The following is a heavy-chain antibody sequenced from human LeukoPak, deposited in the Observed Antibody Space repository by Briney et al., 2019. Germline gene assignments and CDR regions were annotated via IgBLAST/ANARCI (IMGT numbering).Heavy chain of an antibody. J-gene: IGHJ4*02. Sequence: SETLSLTCTVSGGSISSSSYYWGWIRQPPGKGLEWIGSIYYSGSTYYNPSLKSRVTISVDTSKNQFSLKLSSVTAADAAVYFCARQLPTAAADTRGYFDYWGQGTLVTVSS. CDR2: IYYSGST. D-gene: IGHD6-25*01. CDR1: GGSISSSSYY. V-gene: IGHV4-39*01. CDR3: ARQLPTAAADTRGYFDY.